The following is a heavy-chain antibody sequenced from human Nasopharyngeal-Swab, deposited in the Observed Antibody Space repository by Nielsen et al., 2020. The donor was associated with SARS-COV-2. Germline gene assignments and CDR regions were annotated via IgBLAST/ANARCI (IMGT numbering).Heavy chain of an antibody. V-gene: IGHV3-74*01. J-gene: IGHJ4*01. CDR3: ARGRGSSTSMIGY. Sequence: GVLKISCAASGFTFSSYRMHWVRQAPGKGLVWVSRINGDGSSLNYADFVKGRFTISTDNAKSTLYLEMNSLRAEDTAVYYCARGRGSSTSMIGYWGQGTLVTVSS. CDR2: INGDGSSL. CDR1: GFTFSSYR. D-gene: IGHD2/OR15-2a*01.